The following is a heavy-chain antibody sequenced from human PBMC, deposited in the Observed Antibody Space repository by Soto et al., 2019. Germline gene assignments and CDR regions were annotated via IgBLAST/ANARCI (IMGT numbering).Heavy chain of an antibody. Sequence: QVQLVQSGAEVKKPESSVKVSCKAPGGTFSTYAISWVRQAPGQGLEWMGGIIPMFGTANYAQRFQDRVTITADESTNTVYMELSSRRSEDTAVYFCASGIQLWLRRIHNGYSGWGQGTLVTVSS. CDR2: IIPMFGTA. V-gene: IGHV1-69*12. D-gene: IGHD5-18*01. CDR3: ASGIQLWLRRIHNGYSG. CDR1: GGTFSTYA. J-gene: IGHJ4*02.